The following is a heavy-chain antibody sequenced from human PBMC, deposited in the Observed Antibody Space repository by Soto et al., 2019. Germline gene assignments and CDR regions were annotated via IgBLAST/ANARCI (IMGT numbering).Heavy chain of an antibody. J-gene: IGHJ4*02. V-gene: IGHV4-30-4*01. D-gene: IGHD2-8*01. Sequence: PSETLSLTCTVSGGSISSGDYYWSWIRQPPGKGLEWIGYIYYSGSTYYNPSLKSRVTISVDTSKNQFSLKLSSVTAADTAVYYCARVQQPEYVGVEYFDYWGQGTLVTVSS. CDR1: GGSISSGDYY. CDR2: IYYSGST. CDR3: ARVQQPEYVGVEYFDY.